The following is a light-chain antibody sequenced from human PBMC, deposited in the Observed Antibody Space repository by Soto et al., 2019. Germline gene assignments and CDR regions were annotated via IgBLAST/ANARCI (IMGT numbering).Light chain of an antibody. J-gene: IGKJ5*01. CDR3: QQYGSSPPIT. CDR1: QSVSSSY. V-gene: IGKV3-20*01. CDR2: RTS. Sequence: EMGLTQYPGTLGGCRRERATLSCGASQSVSSSYLAWYQQKPGQAPRLLIYRTSNRATGIPDRFSGSGSGTDFTLTISRLEPEDFAVYWCQQYGSSPPITFGQGTRLEIK.